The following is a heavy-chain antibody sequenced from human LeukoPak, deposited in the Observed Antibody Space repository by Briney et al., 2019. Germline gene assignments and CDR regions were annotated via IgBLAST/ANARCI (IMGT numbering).Heavy chain of an antibody. CDR1: GGSISSYY. Sequence: PSETLSLTCTVSGGSISSYYWSWIRQPPGKGLEWIGYIYYSGSTNYNPSLKSRVTISVDTSKNQFSLKLSSVTAADTAVYYCARDRAHCSSTSCPQVGFDYWGQGTLVTVSS. D-gene: IGHD2-2*01. CDR2: IYYSGST. CDR3: ARDRAHCSSTSCPQVGFDY. V-gene: IGHV4-59*12. J-gene: IGHJ4*02.